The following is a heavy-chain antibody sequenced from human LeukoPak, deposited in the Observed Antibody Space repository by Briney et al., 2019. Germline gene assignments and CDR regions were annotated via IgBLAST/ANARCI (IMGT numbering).Heavy chain of an antibody. Sequence: PGGSLRLSCAASGFTFSSYSMNWVRQAPGKGLEWVSYISSSSSTIYYADSVKGRFTISRDNSKNTLYLQMNSLRAEDTAVYYCAKGQYYYDSSGYYVPFDYWGQGTLVTVSS. CDR3: AKGQYYYDSSGYYVPFDY. J-gene: IGHJ4*02. V-gene: IGHV3-48*01. CDR1: GFTFSSYS. D-gene: IGHD3-22*01. CDR2: ISSSSSTI.